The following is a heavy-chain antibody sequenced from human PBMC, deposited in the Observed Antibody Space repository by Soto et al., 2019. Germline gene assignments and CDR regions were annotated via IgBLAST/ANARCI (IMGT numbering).Heavy chain of an antibody. D-gene: IGHD4-4*01. Sequence: QVQLVQSGAEVRKPGSSVRVSCKASGGTLRSQAINWVRQAPGQGLEWMGGIIPSFGSPYYAQKFQGRVTITADESSITAYIELSSLRYEDTAVYYCAGTVKIPYYHGMHVLGQGTTVTVS. J-gene: IGHJ6*02. CDR2: IIPSFGSP. V-gene: IGHV1-69*01. CDR1: GGTLRSQA. CDR3: AGTVKIPYYHGMHV.